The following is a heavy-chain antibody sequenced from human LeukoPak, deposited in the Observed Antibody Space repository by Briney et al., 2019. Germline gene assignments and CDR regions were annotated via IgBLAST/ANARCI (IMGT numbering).Heavy chain of an antibody. CDR1: GGSISSAGYY. D-gene: IGHD3-10*01. J-gene: IGHJ5*02. Sequence: SETLSLTCTVSGGSISSAGYYWDWLRQPPGTGLEWIGDISYSGSPNYNPSLRSRATISLDTSKNQVSLKLSSISAADTAVYYCARHGRGEAAVSGLDPWGQGTLVTVSS. CDR2: ISYSGSP. CDR3: ARHGRGEAAVSGLDP. V-gene: IGHV4-39*01.